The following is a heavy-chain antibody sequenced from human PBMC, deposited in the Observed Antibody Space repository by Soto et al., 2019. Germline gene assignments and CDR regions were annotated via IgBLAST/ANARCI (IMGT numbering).Heavy chain of an antibody. CDR2: ISSSSSYI. J-gene: IGHJ3*02. D-gene: IGHD3-3*01. CDR3: ARDLMFWTACYDFWSGYLNDAFDI. CDR1: GFTFSSYS. V-gene: IGHV3-21*01. Sequence: EVQLVESGGGLVKPGGSLRLSCAASGFTFSSYSMNWVRQAPGKGLEWVSSISSSSSYIYYADSVKGRFTISRDNAKNSLYLQMNSLGAEDTAVYYCARDLMFWTACYDFWSGYLNDAFDIWGQGTMVTVSS.